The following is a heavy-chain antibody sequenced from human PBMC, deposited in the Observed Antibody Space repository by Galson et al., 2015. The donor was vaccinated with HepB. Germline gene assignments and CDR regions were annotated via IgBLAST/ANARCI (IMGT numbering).Heavy chain of an antibody. Sequence: SVKVSCKASGGTFSSYAISWVRQAPGQGLEWMGGIIPIFGTANYAQKFQGRVTITADESTSTAYMELSSLRSEDTAVYYCASSMVYASGILYYYGMDVWGQGTTVTVSS. CDR2: IIPIFGTA. CDR1: GGTFSSYA. J-gene: IGHJ6*02. D-gene: IGHD2-8*01. CDR3: ASSMVYASGILYYYGMDV. V-gene: IGHV1-69*13.